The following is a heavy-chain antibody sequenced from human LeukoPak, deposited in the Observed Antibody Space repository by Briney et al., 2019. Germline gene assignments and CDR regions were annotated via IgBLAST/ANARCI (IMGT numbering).Heavy chain of an antibody. J-gene: IGHJ6*02. V-gene: IGHV3-30*03. CDR3: ARELEQQLVLTGMDV. CDR2: ISYDGSNK. D-gene: IGHD6-13*01. CDR1: GFTFSSYG. Sequence: GGSLRLSCAASGFTFSSYGMHWVRQAPGKGLEWVAVISYDGSNKYYADSVKGRFTISRDNSKNTLYLQMNSLRAEDTAVYYCARELEQQLVLTGMDVWGQGTTVTVSS.